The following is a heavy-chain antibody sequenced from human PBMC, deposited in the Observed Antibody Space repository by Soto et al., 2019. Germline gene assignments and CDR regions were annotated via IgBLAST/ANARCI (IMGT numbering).Heavy chain of an antibody. CDR1: GFTVSSNY. D-gene: IGHD1-26*01. J-gene: IGHJ4*02. CDR2: IYSGGST. V-gene: IGHV3-53*02. Sequence: EVQLVETGGGLIQPGGSLRLSCAASGFTVSSNYMSWVRQAPGKGLEWVSVIYSGGSTYYADSVKGRFTISRDNSKNTLYLQMNSLRAEDTAVYYCAREPYSGSYHYFDYWGQGTLVTVSS. CDR3: AREPYSGSYHYFDY.